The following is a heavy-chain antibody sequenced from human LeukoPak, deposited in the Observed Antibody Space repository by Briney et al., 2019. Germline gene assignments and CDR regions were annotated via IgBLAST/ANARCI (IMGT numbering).Heavy chain of an antibody. J-gene: IGHJ4*02. CDR2: IIPILGIA. Sequence: SVKVSCKASGGTFSSYAISWVQQAPGQGLEWMGRIIPILGIANYAQKFQGRVTITADKSTSTAYMELSSLRSEDTAVYYCARVLGLGSEDAPYYFDYWGQGTLVTVSS. CDR1: GGTFSSYA. CDR3: ARVLGLGSEDAPYYFDY. D-gene: IGHD3-16*01. V-gene: IGHV1-69*04.